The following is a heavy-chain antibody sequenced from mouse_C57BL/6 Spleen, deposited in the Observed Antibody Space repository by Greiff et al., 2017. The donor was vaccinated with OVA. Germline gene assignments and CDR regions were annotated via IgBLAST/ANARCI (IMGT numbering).Heavy chain of an antibody. CDR3: TRKVDYGYDDGRVDYFDY. CDR1: GYTFTSYW. Sequence: EVKLVESGTVLARPGASVKMSCKTSGYTFTSYWMHWVKQRPGQGLEWIGAFYPGNSDTSYNQKFKGKAKLTAVTSASTAYMELSSLTNEDSAVYYGTRKVDYGYDDGRVDYFDYWGQGTTLTVSS. CDR2: FYPGNSDT. D-gene: IGHD2-2*01. J-gene: IGHJ2*01. V-gene: IGHV1-5*01.